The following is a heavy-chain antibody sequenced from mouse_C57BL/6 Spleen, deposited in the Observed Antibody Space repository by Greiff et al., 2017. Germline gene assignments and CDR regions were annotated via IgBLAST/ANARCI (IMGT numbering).Heavy chain of an antibody. CDR1: GFSLTSYG. J-gene: IGHJ2*01. CDR2: IWSGGST. CDR3: ARKGDSNCVDD. V-gene: IGHV2-2*01. D-gene: IGHD2-5*01. Sequence: VQLQQSGPGLVQPSPSLSITCTVSGFSLTSYGVHWVRQSPGKGLEWLGVIWSGGSTDYNAAFISRLSISKDNSKSQVFVKMNSLQADDTAIYYCARKGDSNCVDDWGQGTTLTVSS.